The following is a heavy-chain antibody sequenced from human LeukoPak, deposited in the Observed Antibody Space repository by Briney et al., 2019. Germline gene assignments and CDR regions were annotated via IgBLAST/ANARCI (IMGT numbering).Heavy chain of an antibody. CDR2: INTNTGNP. V-gene: IGHV7-4-1*02. Sequence: ASVKVSCKASGYTFTSYAMNWVRQAPGQGLEWMGWINTNTGNPTFAQGFTGRFVFSLDTSVSTAYLQISSLKAEDTAVYYCARADRRIAAAGIVGGLAVYWGQGTLVTVSS. CDR3: ARADRRIAAAGIVGGLAVY. J-gene: IGHJ4*02. D-gene: IGHD6-13*01. CDR1: GYTFTSYA.